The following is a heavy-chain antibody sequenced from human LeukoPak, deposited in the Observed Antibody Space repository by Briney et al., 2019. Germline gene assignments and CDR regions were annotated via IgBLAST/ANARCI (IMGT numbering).Heavy chain of an antibody. D-gene: IGHD3-22*01. J-gene: IGHJ4*02. CDR2: ITPNSGGT. CDR1: GYSFSAYY. V-gene: IGHV1-2*02. CDR3: ARVLEYYDSSGDFDY. Sequence: ASVKVSCKASGYSFSAYYIHWVRQAPGQGLEWMGWITPNSGGTNYAQRFQGRVTMTRDTSISTVYMELNRLRSDDTAVYYCARVLEYYDSSGDFDYWGQGTLVTASS.